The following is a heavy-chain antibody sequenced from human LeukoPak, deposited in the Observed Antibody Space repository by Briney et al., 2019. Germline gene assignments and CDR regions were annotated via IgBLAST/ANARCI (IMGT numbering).Heavy chain of an antibody. CDR2: ISWNSGSI. CDR3: AKDIAAAGNFDY. V-gene: IGHV3-9*01. Sequence: GGSLRLSRAASGFTFDDYAMHWVRQAPGKGLEWVSGISWNSGSIGYADSVKGRFTISRDNAKNSLYLQMNNLRAEDTALYYCAKDIAAAGNFDYWGRGTLVTVSS. J-gene: IGHJ4*02. CDR1: GFTFDDYA. D-gene: IGHD6-13*01.